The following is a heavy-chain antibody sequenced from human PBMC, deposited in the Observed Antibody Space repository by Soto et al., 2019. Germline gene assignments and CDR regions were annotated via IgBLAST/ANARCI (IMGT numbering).Heavy chain of an antibody. D-gene: IGHD3-9*01. Sequence: GGSLRLSCAASGFTFSSYAMSWVRQAPGKGLEWVSAISGSGGSTYYADSVKGRFTISRDNSKNTLYLQMNSLRAEDTAVYYCAKGHTILTGYYVWISFFDYWGQGTLVTVSS. CDR1: GFTFSSYA. J-gene: IGHJ4*02. CDR3: AKGHTILTGYYVWISFFDY. V-gene: IGHV3-23*01. CDR2: ISGSGGST.